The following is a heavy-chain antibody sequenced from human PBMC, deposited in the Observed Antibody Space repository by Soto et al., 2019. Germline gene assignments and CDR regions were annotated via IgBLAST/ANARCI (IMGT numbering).Heavy chain of an antibody. CDR3: MRPAPRGRHYFYFGMDV. CDR1: GFTFSSYA. V-gene: IGHV3-23*01. CDR2: ISSSGGST. D-gene: IGHD3-10*01. J-gene: IGHJ6*02. Sequence: EVQLLESGGGLVQPGGSLRLSCAASGFTFSSYAMSWVRQAPGKGLEWVSGISSSGGSTYYADSVKGRFTISRDNSKNTLFLRMNRPRVEDTAVYYCMRPAPRGRHYFYFGMDVWGQGPRSPSP.